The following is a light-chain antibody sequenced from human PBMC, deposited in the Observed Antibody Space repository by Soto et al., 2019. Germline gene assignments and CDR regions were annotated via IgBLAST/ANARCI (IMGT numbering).Light chain of an antibody. CDR2: ATS. J-gene: IGKJ1*01. V-gene: IGKV1-39*01. CDR1: QRISDL. CDR3: QQSYSIPG. Sequence: DIQMTQSQSSLSASVGDRVTITCRASQRISDLLNWYQQKPGKAPELLIFATSNLQSGVPSRFRGSGSGTEFTLTISSLQPEDFATYYCQQSYSIPGFGQGTKVEFK.